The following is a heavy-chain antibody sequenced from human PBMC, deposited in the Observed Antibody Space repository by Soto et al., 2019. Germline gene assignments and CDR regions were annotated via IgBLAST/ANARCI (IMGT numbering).Heavy chain of an antibody. Sequence: QVQLQESGPGLVKPSETLSLTCTASGGSVSSGSYHWSWIRQPPGKGLEYIGYIYYSGSTNYNPSLKSRVTISVDTSKNPFSLKLASVTAADTAMYYRARVVGGGDIAVAGAIDYWGQGTLVTVSS. CDR3: ARVVGGGDIAVAGAIDY. D-gene: IGHD6-19*01. CDR2: IYYSGST. J-gene: IGHJ4*02. CDR1: GGSVSSGSYH. V-gene: IGHV4-61*01.